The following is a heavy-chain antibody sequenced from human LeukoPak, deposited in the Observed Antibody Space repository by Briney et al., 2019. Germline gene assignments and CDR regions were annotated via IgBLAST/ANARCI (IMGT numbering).Heavy chain of an antibody. V-gene: IGHV4-61*01. CDR3: ARGWSTGSGSYFAFDI. Sequence: SETLSLTCTVSVYSISSGYYWGWIRQPPGKGLEWIGYIYYSGSTNYNPSLKSRVTISVDTSKNQFSLKLSSVTAADTAVYYCARGWSTGSGSYFAFDIWGQGTMVTVSS. D-gene: IGHD3-10*01. CDR1: VYSISSGYY. J-gene: IGHJ3*02. CDR2: IYYSGST.